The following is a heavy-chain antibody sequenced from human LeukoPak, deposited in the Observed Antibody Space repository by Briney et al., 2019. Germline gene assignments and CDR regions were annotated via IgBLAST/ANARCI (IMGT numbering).Heavy chain of an antibody. J-gene: IGHJ4*02. CDR2: IWYVGSNK. CDR3: AKDRIAVAGTAFDY. CDR1: GFTFSSYG. V-gene: IGHV3-33*06. Sequence: GGSLRLSCAASGFTFSSYGMHWVRQAPGKGLEWVAVIWYVGSNKYYADSVKGRFTISRDNSKNTLYLQMNSLRAEDTAVYYCAKDRIAVAGTAFDYWGQGTLVTVSS. D-gene: IGHD6-19*01.